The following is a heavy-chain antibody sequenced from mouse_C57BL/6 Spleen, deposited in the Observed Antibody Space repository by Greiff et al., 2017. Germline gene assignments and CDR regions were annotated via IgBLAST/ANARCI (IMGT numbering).Heavy chain of an antibody. Sequence: QVQLQQPGAELVRPGSSVKLSCKASGYTFTSYWMAWVKQRPGQGLEWIGNIYPSDSETHYNQKFKDKATLTVDKSSSTAYMQLSSLTSEDSAVYYCARERGSSGYFDYGGQGTTRTVSS. V-gene: IGHV1-61*01. CDR3: ARERGSSGYFDY. CDR1: GYTFTSYW. J-gene: IGHJ2*01. D-gene: IGHD3-2*02. CDR2: IYPSDSET.